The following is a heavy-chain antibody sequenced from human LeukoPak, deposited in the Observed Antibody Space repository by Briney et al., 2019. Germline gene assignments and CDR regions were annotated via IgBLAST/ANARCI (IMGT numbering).Heavy chain of an antibody. Sequence: GGSLRLSCAASGFTFSSYSMNWVRQAPGKGLEWVSYISSSSSTIYYADSVKVRFTISRDNAKNSLYLQMNSLRAEDTAVYYCASELPYYYLWAFDIWGQGTMVTVSS. CDR1: GFTFSSYS. D-gene: IGHD3-3*01. CDR2: ISSSSSTI. J-gene: IGHJ3*02. CDR3: ASELPYYYLWAFDI. V-gene: IGHV3-48*01.